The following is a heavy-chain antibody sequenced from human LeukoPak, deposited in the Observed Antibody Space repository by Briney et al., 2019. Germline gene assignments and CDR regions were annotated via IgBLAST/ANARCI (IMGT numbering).Heavy chain of an antibody. D-gene: IGHD4/OR15-4a*01. J-gene: IGHJ4*02. CDR2: IYYSGST. CDR3: ARTKTLSRFDY. CDR1: GGSISSSSYY. Sequence: SETLSLTCTVSGGSISSSSYYWAGFGSPQGRGWGGIGSIYYSGSTYYNPSLKSRVTISVDTSKNQFSLKLSSVTAADTAVYYCARTKTLSRFDYWGQGTLVTVSS. V-gene: IGHV4-39*01.